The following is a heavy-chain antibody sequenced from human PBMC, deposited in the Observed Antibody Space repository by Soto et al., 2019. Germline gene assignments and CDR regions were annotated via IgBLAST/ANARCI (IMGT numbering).Heavy chain of an antibody. Sequence: EVQLVESGGDLVQPGGSLRLSCVASGFTFSNYDMHWVRQATGKGLEWVSTISTAGNTYSPGSVKGRFTISRENAKNSLYLQMNSLRVDDTAVYYCARGRDSGLYYFDYWGQGTLVTVSS. CDR2: ISTAGNT. D-gene: IGHD2-21*01. CDR1: GFTFSNYD. CDR3: ARGRDSGLYYFDY. V-gene: IGHV3-13*01. J-gene: IGHJ4*02.